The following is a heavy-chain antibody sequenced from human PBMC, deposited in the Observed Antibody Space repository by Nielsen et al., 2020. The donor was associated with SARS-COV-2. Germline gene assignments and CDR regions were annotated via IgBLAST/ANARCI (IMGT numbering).Heavy chain of an antibody. Sequence: SETLSLTCVVSGGSMSNRNLWSWVRPPPGKGLEWIGDIYHTGNTHYNPSLKGRVTISLDKSNNQFSLSLNSVTAADTAVYFCARAASKRYSSSWFFDYWGQGTLVTVSS. CDR2: IYHTGNT. CDR3: ARAASKRYSSSWFFDY. V-gene: IGHV4/OR15-8*02. D-gene: IGHD6-13*01. J-gene: IGHJ4*02. CDR1: GGSMSNRNL.